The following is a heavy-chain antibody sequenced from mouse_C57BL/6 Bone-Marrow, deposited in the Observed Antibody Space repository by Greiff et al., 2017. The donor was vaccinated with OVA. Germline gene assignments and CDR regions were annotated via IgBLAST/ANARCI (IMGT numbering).Heavy chain of an antibody. D-gene: IGHD2-1*01. CDR3: ARSYGNYGGFAY. V-gene: IGHV2-2*01. CDR2: IWSGGST. J-gene: IGHJ3*01. Sequence: QVQLQQSGPGLVQPSQSLSITCTVSGFSLTSYGVHWVRQSPGKGLEWLGVIWSGGSTDYNAAFISRLSISKDNSKSQVFFKMNSLQADDTAIYYCARSYGNYGGFAYWGQGTLVTVSA. CDR1: GFSLTSYG.